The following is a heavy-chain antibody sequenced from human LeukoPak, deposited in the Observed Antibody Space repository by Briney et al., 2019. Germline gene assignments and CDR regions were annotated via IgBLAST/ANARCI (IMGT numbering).Heavy chain of an antibody. Sequence: ASVKVSCKASGYTFTGYYMHWVRQAPGQGLEWMGWINPNSGGTNYAQKFQGRVTMTRDTSISTAYMELSRLRSDDTAVYYCARDFSSPSGVWFDPWGQGTLVTVSS. J-gene: IGHJ5*02. D-gene: IGHD2-15*01. CDR3: ARDFSSPSGVWFDP. CDR1: GYTFTGYY. V-gene: IGHV1-2*02. CDR2: INPNSGGT.